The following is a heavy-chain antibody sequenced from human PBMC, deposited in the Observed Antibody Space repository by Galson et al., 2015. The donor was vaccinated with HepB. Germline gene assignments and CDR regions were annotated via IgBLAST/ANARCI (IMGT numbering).Heavy chain of an antibody. CDR1: GGSISSYY. J-gene: IGHJ4*02. CDR3: ARGRYYYDSSGRFDN. CDR2: VYPTGST. D-gene: IGHD3-22*01. Sequence: SETLSLTCTVSGGSISSYYWSWIRQPAGKGLEWIGRVYPTGSTNYNPSLKSRVTISVDTSKNQFSLKLSSVTAADTAVYYCARGRYYYDSSGRFDNWGQGTLVTVSS. V-gene: IGHV4-4*07.